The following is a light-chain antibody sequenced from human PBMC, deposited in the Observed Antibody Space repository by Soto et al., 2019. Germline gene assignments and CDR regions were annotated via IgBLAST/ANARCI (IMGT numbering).Light chain of an antibody. CDR1: QSIGTNY. CDR3: QQYSSTPRT. V-gene: IGKV3-20*01. CDR2: AAS. J-gene: IGKJ1*01. Sequence: ENRLTQSPGTLSLSPGERATLSCRASQSIGTNYVAWFQQKPGQAPTLLIYAASRRATGIRDRFSGSGSGTESTLTISRLEPEDFAVYFCQQYSSTPRTFGQGTKVEFK.